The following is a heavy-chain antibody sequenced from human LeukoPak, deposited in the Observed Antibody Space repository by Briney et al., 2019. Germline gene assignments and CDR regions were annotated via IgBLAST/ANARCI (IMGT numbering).Heavy chain of an antibody. CDR2: FYSSGVT. CDR1: GSSIINYY. J-gene: IGHJ3*02. D-gene: IGHD6-25*01. CDR3: ARGPGSATAEAFDI. V-gene: IGHV4-4*07. Sequence: SETLSLTCTLSGSSIINYYWTWIRQPAGKGLEWSGRFYSSGVTDYNPSLKSRVTLSVDTSKNHLSLERNSVTAADTAVYYCARGPGSATAEAFDIWGQGTMVTVSS.